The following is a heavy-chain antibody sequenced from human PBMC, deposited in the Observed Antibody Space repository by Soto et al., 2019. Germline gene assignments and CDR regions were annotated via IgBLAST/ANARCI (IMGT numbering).Heavy chain of an antibody. Sequence: GGSLRLSCAASGFTFSTYGMHWVRQAPGKGLKWVALISYDGSNQYYADSVRGRFTISRDTSKNTLYLQMNSLRAEDTAVYYCARVLGYCSGGSCFSDYWGQGT. CDR1: GFTFSTYG. V-gene: IGHV3-30*03. J-gene: IGHJ4*02. CDR3: ARVLGYCSGGSCFSDY. D-gene: IGHD2-15*01. CDR2: ISYDGSNQ.